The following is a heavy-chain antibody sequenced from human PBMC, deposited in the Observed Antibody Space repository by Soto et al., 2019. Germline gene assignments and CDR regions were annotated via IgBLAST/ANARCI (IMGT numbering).Heavy chain of an antibody. CDR3: ARAEYSGHYYYYYMDV. CDR1: GFTFSSYW. D-gene: IGHD5-12*01. V-gene: IGHV3-7*05. Sequence: AGGSLRLSCAASGFTFSSYWMSWVRQAPGKGLEWVANIKQDGSEKYYVDSVKGRFTISRDNAKNSLYLQMNSLRAEDTAVYYCARAEYSGHYYYYYMDVWGKGTTVTVSS. CDR2: IKQDGSEK. J-gene: IGHJ6*03.